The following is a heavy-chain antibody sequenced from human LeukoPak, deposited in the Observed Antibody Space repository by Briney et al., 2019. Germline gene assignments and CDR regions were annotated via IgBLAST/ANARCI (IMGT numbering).Heavy chain of an antibody. J-gene: IGHJ4*02. CDR3: ARANFYCGGDCYSYFDY. D-gene: IGHD2-21*01. Sequence: ASVKVSCKASGGTFSSYAISWVRQAPGQGLEWMGGIIPIFGTANYAQKFQGRVTITADESTSTAYMELSSLRSEDTAVYYCARANFYCGGDCYSYFDYWGQGTLVTVSS. V-gene: IGHV1-69*01. CDR2: IIPIFGTA. CDR1: GGTFSSYA.